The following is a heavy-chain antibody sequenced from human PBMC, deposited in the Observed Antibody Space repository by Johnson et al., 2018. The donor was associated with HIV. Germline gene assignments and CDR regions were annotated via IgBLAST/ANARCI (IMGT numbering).Heavy chain of an antibody. D-gene: IGHD3-10*01. CDR1: GFTFSDYY. V-gene: IGHV3-11*04. J-gene: IGHJ3*02. CDR3: ASNHYYGPGTAHPRAVAFDI. Sequence: QVQLVESGGGLVKPGGSLRLSCVASGFTFSDYYMTWIRQAPGKGLEWVSATTPSGGGTYYADSVKGRFTISRENAKNSLYLQMNSLRAGDTAVYYCASNHYYGPGTAHPRAVAFDIWGQGTMVTVSS. CDR2: TTPSGGGT.